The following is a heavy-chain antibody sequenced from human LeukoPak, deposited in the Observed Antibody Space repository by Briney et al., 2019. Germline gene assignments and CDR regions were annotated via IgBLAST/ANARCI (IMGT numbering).Heavy chain of an antibody. CDR1: GGSISGYY. V-gene: IGHV4-59*01. J-gene: IGHJ6*02. D-gene: IGHD3-9*01. CDR3: ARGPNYDILTDMGYYYYYGMDV. Sequence: SETLSLTCTVSGGSISGYYWSWLRQPPGKGLEWIGYIYYSGSTNYNPSLKSRVTISVDTSKNQFSLKLSSVTAADTAAYYCARGPNYDILTDMGYYYYYGMDVWGQGTTVTVSS. CDR2: IYYSGST.